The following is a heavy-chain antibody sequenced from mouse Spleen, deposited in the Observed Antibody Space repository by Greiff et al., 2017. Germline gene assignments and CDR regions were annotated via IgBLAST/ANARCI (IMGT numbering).Heavy chain of an antibody. CDR2: IYPGDGDT. D-gene: IGHD1-1*01. Sequence: VQLQQSGPELVKPGASVKISCKASGYAFSSSWMNWVKQRPGKGLEWIGRIYPGDGDTNYNGKFKGKATLTADKSSSTAYMQLSSLTSEDSAVYFCARSEGYYYGSSDYWGQGTTLTVSS. CDR1: GYAFSSSW. CDR3: ARSEGYYYGSSDY. V-gene: IGHV1-82*01. J-gene: IGHJ2*01.